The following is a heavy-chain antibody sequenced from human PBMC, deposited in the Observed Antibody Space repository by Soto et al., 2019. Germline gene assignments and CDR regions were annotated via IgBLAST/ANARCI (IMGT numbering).Heavy chain of an antibody. V-gene: IGHV3-30*18. CDR2: ISYDGSNK. CDR3: AKDRDISGWSKYYYYGMDV. Sequence: SGGSLRLSCAASGFTFSSYGMHWVRQAPGKGLEWVAVISYDGSNKYYADSVRGRFTISRDNSKNTLYLQMNSLRAEDTAVYYCAKDRDISGWSKYYYYGMDVWGQGTTVTVSS. CDR1: GFTFSSYG. D-gene: IGHD6-19*01. J-gene: IGHJ6*02.